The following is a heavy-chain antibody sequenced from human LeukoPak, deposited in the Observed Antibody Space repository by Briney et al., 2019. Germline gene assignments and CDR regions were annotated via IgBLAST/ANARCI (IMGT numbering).Heavy chain of an antibody. CDR1: GGSLSGYY. V-gene: IGHV4-34*01. D-gene: IGHD6-13*01. CDR2: INHSGST. Sequence: PSETLSLTCAVYGGSLSGYYWSWIRHPPGKGLEWIGEINHSGSTNYNTSLTSRVTISQDTSKNQFSLKLSSVTAAHTPVFYCAREGDSSSVGWFDPWGRGTLVTVSS. CDR3: AREGDSSSVGWFDP. J-gene: IGHJ5*02.